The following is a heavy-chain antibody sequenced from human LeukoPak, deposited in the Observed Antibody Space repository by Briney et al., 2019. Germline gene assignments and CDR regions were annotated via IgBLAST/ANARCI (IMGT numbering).Heavy chain of an antibody. V-gene: IGHV5-51*01. D-gene: IGHD1-26*01. Sequence: GESLKISCKGSGYSFTSYWIGWVRQMPGKGLEWMGIIYPGDSDTRYSPSFQGQVTISADKSISTAYLQWSSLKASDTAMYYCARHLSGSYLHDAFDIWGQGTVVTVSS. CDR2: IYPGDSDT. CDR3: ARHLSGSYLHDAFDI. J-gene: IGHJ3*02. CDR1: GYSFTSYW.